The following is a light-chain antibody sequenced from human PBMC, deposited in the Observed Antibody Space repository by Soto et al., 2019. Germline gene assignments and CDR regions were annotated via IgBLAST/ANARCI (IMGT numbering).Light chain of an antibody. J-gene: IGLJ1*01. CDR1: SSDIGTYNY. Sequence: QSALTQPRSVPGSPGQSVTISCTGTSSDIGTYNYVSWYQQSAGKAPKLLIYDDNKRASGVPDRFAGYKSANTASLTISGLQAEDEADYYCCSYAGSYTYVFGSGTKLTVL. V-gene: IGLV2-11*01. CDR3: CSYAGSYTYV. CDR2: DDN.